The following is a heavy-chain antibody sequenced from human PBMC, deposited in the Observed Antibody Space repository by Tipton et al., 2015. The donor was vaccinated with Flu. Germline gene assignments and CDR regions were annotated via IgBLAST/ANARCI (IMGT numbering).Heavy chain of an antibody. CDR1: GGSISSSSYY. D-gene: IGHD1-26*01. Sequence: TLSLTCTVSGGSISSSSYYWGWIRQPPGKGLEWIGSIYYSGSTYYNPSLKSRVTISVDTSKNQFSLKLSPVTAADTAVYYCARLGRELDFDYWGQGTLVTVSS. V-gene: IGHV4-39*01. CDR2: IYYSGST. CDR3: ARLGRELDFDY. J-gene: IGHJ4*02.